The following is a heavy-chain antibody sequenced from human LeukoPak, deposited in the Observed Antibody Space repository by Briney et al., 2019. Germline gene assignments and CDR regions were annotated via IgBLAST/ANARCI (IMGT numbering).Heavy chain of an antibody. V-gene: IGHV4-31*03. CDR2: IYCSGST. D-gene: IGHD4-11*01. CDR3: ARESNGDYVDY. CDR1: GGSISSGGYY. J-gene: IGHJ4*02. Sequence: SQTLSLTCTVSGGSISSGGYYWSWIRQHPGKGLEWIGYIYCSGSTYYNPSLKSRVTISVDTSKNQFSLKLSSVTAADTAVYYCARESNGDYVDYWGQGTLVTVSS.